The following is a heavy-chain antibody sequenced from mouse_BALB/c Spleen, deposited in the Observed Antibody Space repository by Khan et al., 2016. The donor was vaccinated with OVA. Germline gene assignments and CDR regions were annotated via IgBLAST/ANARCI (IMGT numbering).Heavy chain of an antibody. CDR2: IAPGSGST. CDR1: GYTFTSYW. CDR3: AMEYYYGINCYAIDY. V-gene: IGHV1S41*01. J-gene: IGHJ4*01. D-gene: IGHD1-1*01. Sequence: DLVKPGASVKLSCKASGYTFTSYWINWIKQRPGQGLEWIGRIAPGSGSTYYNEMFKGKATLTVDTSSSTAYIQLRSLSSEDSAVYYCAMEYYYGINCYAIDYWGQGTSVTVSS.